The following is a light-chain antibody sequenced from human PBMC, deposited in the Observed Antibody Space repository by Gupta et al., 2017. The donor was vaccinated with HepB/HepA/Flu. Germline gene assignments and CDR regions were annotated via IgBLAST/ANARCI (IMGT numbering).Light chain of an antibody. J-gene: IGLJ2*01. Sequence: SYELTQPPSVSVSPGQTARITCSGDALPKQYAYWYQQKPCQAPLLVIYKDSERPSGIPERFSGSSSGTTVTLTISGVQAEDEADYYCQSADSSGTLVVFGGGTKLTVL. CDR1: ALPKQY. CDR3: QSADSSGTLVV. V-gene: IGLV3-25*03. CDR2: KDS.